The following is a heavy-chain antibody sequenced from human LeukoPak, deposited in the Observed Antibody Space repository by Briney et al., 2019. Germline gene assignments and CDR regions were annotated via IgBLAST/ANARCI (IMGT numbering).Heavy chain of an antibody. CDR3: ARRPTARQYGDYFDY. CDR2: IYWNEDK. D-gene: IGHD4-17*01. V-gene: IGHV2-5*01. CDR1: GFSLSTPGVG. Sequence: SGPTLVNHTQTLTLTCTFSGFSLSTPGVGVGWIRQPPGKAQEWLALIYWNEDKRYSPSLKSRLTISKDTSKNQVVLTMTNMDPVDTATYYCARRPTARQYGDYFDYWGQGTLVTVSS. J-gene: IGHJ4*02.